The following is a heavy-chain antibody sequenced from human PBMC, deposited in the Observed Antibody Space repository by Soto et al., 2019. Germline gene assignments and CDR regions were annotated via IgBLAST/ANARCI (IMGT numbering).Heavy chain of an antibody. V-gene: IGHV4-30-2*01. CDR2: IYHSQST. Sequence: SETLSLSCPVAGVSISSGGYSCSWIRQPPGKGLEWIGYIYHSQSTYYTPSLKSRVTISVDRSKNQFSLKLSSVTGADTAVYYCAREGLDGVPRGGWFDPWGQGSLVTVSS. J-gene: IGHJ5*02. CDR3: AREGLDGVPRGGWFDP. CDR1: GVSISSGGYS. D-gene: IGHD2-2*01.